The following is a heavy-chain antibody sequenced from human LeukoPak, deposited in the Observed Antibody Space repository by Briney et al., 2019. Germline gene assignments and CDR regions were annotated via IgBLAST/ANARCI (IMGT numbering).Heavy chain of an antibody. J-gene: IGHJ4*02. CDR3: ARSYDTNFDY. CDR1: GGSIRSYY. CDR2: IYFSGST. D-gene: IGHD3-3*01. V-gene: IGHV4-59*01. Sequence: SETLSLTCTVCGGSIRSYYWSWIWQPPGKGLEWIGYIYFSGSTSYNPSLKSRVTISVDRSKYQFSLKLSSVAAADTAVYYCARSYDTNFDYWGQGTLVTVSS.